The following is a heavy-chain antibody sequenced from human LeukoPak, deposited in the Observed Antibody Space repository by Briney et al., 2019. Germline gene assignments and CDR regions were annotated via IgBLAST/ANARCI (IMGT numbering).Heavy chain of an antibody. J-gene: IGHJ5*02. CDR2: IKEDGSER. CDR3: ASGTLTNGVS. D-gene: IGHD2-8*01. Sequence: GGSLRLSCEGSAFIFSGHCMNWVRQTPGKGLEWVASIKEDGSERQYVDSVKGRFSISRDNAKNSLYLQMNSLRAEDTAVYYCASGTLTNGVSWGQGTLVTVSS. CDR1: AFIFSGHC. V-gene: IGHV3-7*01.